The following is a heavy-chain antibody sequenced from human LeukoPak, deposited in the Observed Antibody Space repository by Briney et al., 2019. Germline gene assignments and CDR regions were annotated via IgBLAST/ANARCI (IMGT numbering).Heavy chain of an antibody. J-gene: IGHJ4*02. Sequence: ASVKVSCKASGYTFTGYYMHWVRQAPGQGLEWMGWINPNSGGTNYAQKLLGRVTMTTDTSTSTAYMELRSLRSDDTALYYCVRDRGDPKYYYDSSGYGQADYWGQGTLVTVSS. CDR2: INPNSGGT. CDR1: GYTFTGYY. D-gene: IGHD3-22*01. CDR3: VRDRGDPKYYYDSSGYGQADY. V-gene: IGHV1-2*02.